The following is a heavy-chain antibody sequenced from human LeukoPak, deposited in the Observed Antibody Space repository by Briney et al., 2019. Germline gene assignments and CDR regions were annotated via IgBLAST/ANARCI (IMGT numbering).Heavy chain of an antibody. Sequence: PSETLSLTCTVSGGSISGSSYYWSWIRQPPGKGLEWIGYIYYSGSTNYNPSLKSRVTISVDTSKNQFSLKLSSVTAADTAVYYCARVVGYYYGSGVTRAYYYYYYMDVWGKGTTVTISS. D-gene: IGHD3-10*01. CDR1: GGSISGSSYY. CDR2: IYYSGST. J-gene: IGHJ6*03. V-gene: IGHV4-61*01. CDR3: ARVVGYYYGSGVTRAYYYYYYMDV.